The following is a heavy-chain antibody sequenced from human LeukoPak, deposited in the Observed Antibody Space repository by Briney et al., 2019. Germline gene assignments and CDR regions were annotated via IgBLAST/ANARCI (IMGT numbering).Heavy chain of an antibody. CDR3: ARATRGILTGSGNY. D-gene: IGHD3-9*01. Sequence: ASVKVSCKASGYTFTSYYMHWVRQAPGQGLEWMGWINPNSGGTNYAQKFQGRVTMTRDTSISTAYMELSRLRSDDTAVYYCARATRGILTGSGNYWGQGTLVTVSS. V-gene: IGHV1-2*02. CDR1: GYTFTSYY. J-gene: IGHJ4*02. CDR2: INPNSGGT.